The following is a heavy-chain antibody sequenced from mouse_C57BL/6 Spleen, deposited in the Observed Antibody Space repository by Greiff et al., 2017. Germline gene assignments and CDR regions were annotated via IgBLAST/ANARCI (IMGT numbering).Heavy chain of an antibody. J-gene: IGHJ4*01. CDR3: TSYYGSSGYSAMDY. CDR2: IAPGSGGT. Sequence: VQLQESGAELVRPGASVTLSCKASGYTFTDYEMHWVKQTPVHGLEWIGAIAPGSGGTAYNPKFKGKAILTADKSSNTAYMKLRSLTSADASVYYCTSYYGSSGYSAMDYWGQGTSATVSS. CDR1: GYTFTDYE. D-gene: IGHD1-1*01. V-gene: IGHV1-15*01.